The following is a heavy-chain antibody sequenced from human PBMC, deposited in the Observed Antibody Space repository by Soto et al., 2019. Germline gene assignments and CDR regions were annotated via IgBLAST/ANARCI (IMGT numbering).Heavy chain of an antibody. CDR1: GFSFSDSY. D-gene: IGHD3-10*01. CDR2: ISGSSGYT. V-gene: IGHV3-11*06. Sequence: PGWSLRLSCAASGFSFSDSYMSWVRQAPGKGLEWVAYISGSSGYTGYADSLKGRFTISRHNAKNSLYLQMNSLRVEDTAVYYGARDRGGYGPPDVWGQGTTVTVSS. CDR3: ARDRGGYGPPDV. J-gene: IGHJ6*02.